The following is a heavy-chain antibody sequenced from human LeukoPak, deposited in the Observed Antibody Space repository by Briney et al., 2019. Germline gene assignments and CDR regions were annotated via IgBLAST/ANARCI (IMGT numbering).Heavy chain of an antibody. CDR3: ARGGYYDGSGFSPRHNWFDP. Sequence: SEALSLTCTVSGGSINNYYWTWVRQPPGKGLEWIGHIYYSGSTDYNPSLKSRVILSVDTSKNQFSLKLSSVTAADTAVYYCARGGYYDGSGFSPRHNWFDPWGQGTLVIVSS. CDR1: GGSINNYY. CDR2: IYYSGST. V-gene: IGHV4-59*01. J-gene: IGHJ5*02. D-gene: IGHD3-22*01.